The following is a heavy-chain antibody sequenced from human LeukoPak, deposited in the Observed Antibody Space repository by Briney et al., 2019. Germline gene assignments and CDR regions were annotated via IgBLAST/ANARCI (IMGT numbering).Heavy chain of an antibody. CDR2: MQSSGNS. J-gene: IGHJ4*02. CDR3: ARDKRHSYGRYFDH. V-gene: IGHV4-59*01. D-gene: IGHD5-18*01. Sequence: SETLSLTCIVSGDSISTYRWNWIRKPPGKGLEWIAFMQSSGNSNYNPSLKSRVTMFVDTSKNQFVLNLRSVTAADTAVYYCARDKRHSYGRYFDHWGQGMLVTVSS. CDR1: GDSISTYR.